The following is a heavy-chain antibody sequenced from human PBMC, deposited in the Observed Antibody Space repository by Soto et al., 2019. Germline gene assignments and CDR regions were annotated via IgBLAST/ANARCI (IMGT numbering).Heavy chain of an antibody. CDR1: GGSFIGYY. Sequence: SETLSLTCAVYGGSFIGYYWSWIRQPPGKGLEWIGEINHSGSTNYNPSLKSRVTISVDTSKNQFSLHLTSVTAADTAVYFCAREDDGGDSLDVWGQGTTVTVSS. CDR3: AREDDGGDSLDV. J-gene: IGHJ6*02. V-gene: IGHV4-34*01. D-gene: IGHD2-21*02. CDR2: INHSGST.